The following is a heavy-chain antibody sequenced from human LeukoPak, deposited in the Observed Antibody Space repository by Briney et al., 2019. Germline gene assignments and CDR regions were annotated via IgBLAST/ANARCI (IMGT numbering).Heavy chain of an antibody. CDR1: GFTLDDYW. V-gene: IGHV3-7*03. D-gene: IGHD3-3*01. Sequence: PGGSLRLSCAHSGFTLDDYWMSWVRQAPGKGLGWVANIKEDVSDKYYVDSVKGRFTISRDNAKNSLYLQMSRRVAEDTAVYYCARVGVAGLDYWGQGILVTVSS. J-gene: IGHJ4*02. CDR2: IKEDVSDK. CDR3: ARVGVAGLDY.